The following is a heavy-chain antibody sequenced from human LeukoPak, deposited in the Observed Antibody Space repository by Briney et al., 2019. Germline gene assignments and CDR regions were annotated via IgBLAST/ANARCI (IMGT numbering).Heavy chain of an antibody. CDR2: IYIDGIT. CDR1: GGSIRTDGSY. D-gene: IGHD1-26*01. J-gene: IGHJ6*02. V-gene: IGHV4-39*02. CDR3: ARLFTRAWEYRYGMDV. Sequence: SETLSLTCTVSGGSIRTDGSYWAWIRQPPGKGLEWIGTIYIDGITHYNSSLQSRVTLSIDTSKNHFSLRLTSVTAADTAVFYCARLFTRAWEYRYGMDVWGQGTAVTVSS.